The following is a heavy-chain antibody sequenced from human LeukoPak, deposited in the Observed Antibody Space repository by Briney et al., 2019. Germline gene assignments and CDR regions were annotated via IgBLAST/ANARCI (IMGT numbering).Heavy chain of an antibody. V-gene: IGHV4-59*01. CDR2: TYSDGST. CDR1: GGSLSGFY. D-gene: IGHD6-19*01. CDR3: ARDVVAVPGSDNWFDP. J-gene: IGHJ5*02. Sequence: PSETLSLTCTVSGGSLSGFYWSWIRQSPRLGLEWIGLTYSDGSTMYNPSLTSRVTISVDTSKNQISLRLTSVTAADTAIYYCARDVVAVPGSDNWFDPWGQEPWSPSPQ.